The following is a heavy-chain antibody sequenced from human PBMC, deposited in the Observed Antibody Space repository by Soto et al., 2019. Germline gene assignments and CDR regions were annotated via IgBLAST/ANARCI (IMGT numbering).Heavy chain of an antibody. CDR2: INPSGGST. J-gene: IGHJ4*02. V-gene: IGHV1-46*01. Sequence: QVQLVQSGAEVKKPGASVKVSCKASGYTFTSYYMHWVRQAPGQGLEWMGIINPSGGSTSYAQKFQGRVTMTRDTSTSTVYMEMSSLSTEDTAVYYCARGRPQYYDILTGYSSGDYWGQGTLVTVSS. D-gene: IGHD3-9*01. CDR1: GYTFTSYY. CDR3: ARGRPQYYDILTGYSSGDY.